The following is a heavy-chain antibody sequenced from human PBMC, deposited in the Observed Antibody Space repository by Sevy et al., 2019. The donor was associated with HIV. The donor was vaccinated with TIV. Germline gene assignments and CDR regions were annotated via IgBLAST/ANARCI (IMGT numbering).Heavy chain of an antibody. Sequence: GGSLRLSCAASGFTPSTYGMHWVRQAPGKGLEWVAVIGYDGSNKYYADSVKGRLTISRDNSKNTLFLQMDSLRAEDTAVYYCARDPRMYSDYLRAYFDYWGQGTLVTVSS. D-gene: IGHD6-13*01. CDR3: ARDPRMYSDYLRAYFDY. V-gene: IGHV3-33*01. CDR2: IGYDGSNK. CDR1: GFTPSTYG. J-gene: IGHJ4*02.